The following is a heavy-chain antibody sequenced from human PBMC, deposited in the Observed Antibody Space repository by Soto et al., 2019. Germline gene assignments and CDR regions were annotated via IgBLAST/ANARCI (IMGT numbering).Heavy chain of an antibody. Sequence: GASVKVSCKASGYTFTSYDINWVRQATRQGLEWMGWMNPNSGNTGYAQKFQGRVTMTRNTSISTAYMELSSLRSEDTAVYYCARSPGPVDAFDIWGQGTMVTVSS. CDR3: ARSPGPVDAFDI. CDR2: MNPNSGNT. CDR1: GYTFTSYD. V-gene: IGHV1-8*01. J-gene: IGHJ3*02.